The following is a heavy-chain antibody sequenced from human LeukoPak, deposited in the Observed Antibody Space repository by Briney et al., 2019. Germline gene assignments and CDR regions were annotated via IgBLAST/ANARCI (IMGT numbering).Heavy chain of an antibody. D-gene: IGHD3-10*01. Sequence: SETLSLTCAVYGGSFSGYYWSWIRQSPGKGLEWIGEINHSGSTKYNPSLKSQVTISVDTSKNQFSLKLSSVTAADTAVYYCARGRVTMVRGAHGTQGYYMDVWGKGTTVTASS. CDR1: GGSFSGYY. J-gene: IGHJ6*03. CDR2: INHSGST. V-gene: IGHV4-34*01. CDR3: ARGRVTMVRGAHGTQGYYMDV.